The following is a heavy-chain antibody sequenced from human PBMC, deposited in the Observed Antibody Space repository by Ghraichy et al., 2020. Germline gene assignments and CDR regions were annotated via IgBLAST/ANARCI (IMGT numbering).Heavy chain of an antibody. CDR3: ARASPITMVRGVIQPTQTYYYCMDV. V-gene: IGHV4-4*02. J-gene: IGHJ6*03. D-gene: IGHD3-10*01. CDR1: GGSISSSNW. CDR2: IYHSGST. Sequence: SETLSLTCAVSGGSISSSNWWSWVRQPPGKGLEWIGEIYHSGSTNYNPSLKSRVTISVDKSKNQFSLKLSSVTAADTAVYYCARASPITMVRGVIQPTQTYYYCMDVWGKGTTVTVSS.